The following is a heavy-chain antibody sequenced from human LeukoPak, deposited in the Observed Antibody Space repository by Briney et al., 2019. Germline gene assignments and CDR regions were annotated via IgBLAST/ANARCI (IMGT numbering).Heavy chain of an antibody. CDR2: INRDGSRT. CDR1: GFTFSNHW. V-gene: IGHV3-74*01. D-gene: IGHD5-18*01. J-gene: IGHJ4*02. Sequence: PGGSLRLSCAASGFTFSNHWMHWICQAPGKGLMWVSRINRDGSRTDYADSVKGRFTISRDDAKNTLYLQVNSLRAEDTAVYFCARGGSDTAMAHDYWGQGTLVTVSS. CDR3: ARGGSDTAMAHDY.